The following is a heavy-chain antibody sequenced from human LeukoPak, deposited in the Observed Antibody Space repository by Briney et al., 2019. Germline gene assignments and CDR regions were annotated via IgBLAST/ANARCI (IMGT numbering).Heavy chain of an antibody. Sequence: GASVKVSCKASGYSFNSYGISWVRQAPGQGLEWMGWISGYKDNTKYAQKFQGRVTMTTDTSTSTAYMEVRSLRSDDTAVYYCAIASGSHWADYFGHWGQGTLDTVSS. J-gene: IGHJ4*02. CDR1: GYSFNSYG. V-gene: IGHV1-18*01. D-gene: IGHD1-26*01. CDR3: AIASGSHWADYFGH. CDR2: ISGYKDNT.